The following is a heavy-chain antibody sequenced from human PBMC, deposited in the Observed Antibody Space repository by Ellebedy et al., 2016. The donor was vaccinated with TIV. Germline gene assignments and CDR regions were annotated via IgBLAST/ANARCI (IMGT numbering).Heavy chain of an antibody. CDR2: IYYGGYT. CDR3: ARPYGLGNYG. Sequence: MPSETLSLTCTVSGGSISGSSFYWGWIRQPPGKGLEWLGSIYYGGYTHYNPSLKSRVTISVDTSKNQFSLQLTSVTAADTAVYYCARPYGLGNYGWGQGTLVTVSS. J-gene: IGHJ4*02. CDR1: GGSISGSSFY. V-gene: IGHV4-39*01. D-gene: IGHD3-10*01.